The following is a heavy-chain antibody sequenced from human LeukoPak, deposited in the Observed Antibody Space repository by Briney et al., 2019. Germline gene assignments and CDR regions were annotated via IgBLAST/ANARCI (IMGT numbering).Heavy chain of an antibody. Sequence: PGGSLRPSCAASGFTFSSYGMHWVRQAPGKGLEWVAVMSYDGSNKYYADSVKGRFTISRGNSKNPLYLQMNSLRAEDTAVYYCAKDGGAYCSSTSCPPRGNDYWGQGTLVTVSS. CDR1: GFTFSSYG. V-gene: IGHV3-30*18. CDR2: MSYDGSNK. CDR3: AKDGGAYCSSTSCPPRGNDY. D-gene: IGHD2-2*01. J-gene: IGHJ4*02.